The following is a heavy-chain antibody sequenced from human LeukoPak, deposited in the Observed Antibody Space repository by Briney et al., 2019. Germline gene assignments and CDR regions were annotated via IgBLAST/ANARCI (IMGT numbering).Heavy chain of an antibody. J-gene: IGHJ5*02. Sequence: SETLSLTCTVSGGSISSSSYYWGWIRQPPGKGLEWIGSIYYSGSTYYSPSLKSRVTISVDTSKNQFSLKLSSVTAADTAVYYCARHSSSSGASNWFDPWGQGTLVTVSS. V-gene: IGHV4-39*01. CDR3: ARHSSSSGASNWFDP. CDR2: IYYSGST. D-gene: IGHD6-6*01. CDR1: GGSISSSSYY.